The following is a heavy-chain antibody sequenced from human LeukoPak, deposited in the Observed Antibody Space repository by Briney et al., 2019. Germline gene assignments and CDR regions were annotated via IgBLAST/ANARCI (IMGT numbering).Heavy chain of an antibody. CDR1: GGSFSGYY. Sequence: PSETLSLTCAVYGGSFSGYYWSWIRQPPGKGLEWIGYIYYSGSTNYNPSLKSRVTISVDTSKNQFSLKLSSVTAADTAVYYCARGGGEPPYYYYYMDVWGKGTTVTVSS. J-gene: IGHJ6*03. V-gene: IGHV4-59*01. D-gene: IGHD1-26*01. CDR2: IYYSGST. CDR3: ARGGGEPPYYYYYMDV.